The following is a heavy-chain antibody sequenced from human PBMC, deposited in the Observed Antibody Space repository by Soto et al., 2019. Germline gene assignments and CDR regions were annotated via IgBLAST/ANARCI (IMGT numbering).Heavy chain of an antibody. Sequence: GGSLRLSCAASGFTFDDYAMHWVRQAPGKGLEWVSGISWNSGSIGYADSVKGRFTISRDNAKNSLYLQMNSLRAEDTALYYCAKDIMSIGTGYYFVGAFDIWGQGTMVTVSS. V-gene: IGHV3-9*01. CDR2: ISWNSGSI. CDR3: AKDIMSIGTGYYFVGAFDI. D-gene: IGHD3-9*01. CDR1: GFTFDDYA. J-gene: IGHJ3*02.